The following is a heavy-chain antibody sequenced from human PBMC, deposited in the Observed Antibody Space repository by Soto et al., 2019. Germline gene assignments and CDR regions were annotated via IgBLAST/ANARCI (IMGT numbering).Heavy chain of an antibody. J-gene: IGHJ3*02. CDR3: AKDRRFELPEVGPFDM. V-gene: IGHV3-30*18. CDR1: GFTFSSYG. CDR2: ISFDGSET. Sequence: QVHLVESGGGVLQPGRSLRLSCAASGFTFSSYGMHWVRQAPGKGLVWVAFISFDGSETYYVDSVKGRFTISRDNSKNTLYVQMNSLRPEDTAIYYCAKDRRFELPEVGPFDMWGQGTMVTVSS. D-gene: IGHD1-26*01.